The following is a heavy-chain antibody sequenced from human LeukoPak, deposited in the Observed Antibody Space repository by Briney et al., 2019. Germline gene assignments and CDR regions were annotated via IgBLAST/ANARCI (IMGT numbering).Heavy chain of an antibody. J-gene: IGHJ4*02. D-gene: IGHD1-1*01. Sequence: GGPLRLSCAASGFTFSSYSMNWVRQAPGEGLEWVSSISSSSSYIYYADSVKGRFTISRDNAKNSLYLQMNSLRAEDTAVYYCARAVRSGDYWGQGTLVTVSS. V-gene: IGHV3-21*01. CDR1: GFTFSSYS. CDR3: ARAVRSGDY. CDR2: ISSSSSYI.